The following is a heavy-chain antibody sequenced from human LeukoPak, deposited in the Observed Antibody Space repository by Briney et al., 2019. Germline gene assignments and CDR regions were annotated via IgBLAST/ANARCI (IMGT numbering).Heavy chain of an antibody. Sequence: GASVKVSFKSSGYTFTRYYMHWVRQAPGPGLEWMGIIDPSGSSTTYAQRFQGRVTMTRDTSTSTVYMELSSLRSEDTAIYYCARDHAAAGTGLGFWGQGTLVTVSS. CDR2: IDPSGSST. CDR3: ARDHAAAGTGLGF. D-gene: IGHD6-13*01. V-gene: IGHV1-46*01. CDR1: GYTFTRYY. J-gene: IGHJ4*02.